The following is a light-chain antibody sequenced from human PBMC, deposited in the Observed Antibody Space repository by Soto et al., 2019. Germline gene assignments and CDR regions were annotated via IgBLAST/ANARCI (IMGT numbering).Light chain of an antibody. V-gene: IGLV2-14*03. CDR2: DVS. CDR1: SSDVGGYNY. J-gene: IGLJ1*01. CDR3: SSYTSTSTYV. Sequence: QSVLTQPASVSGSPGQSITISCTGTSSDVGGYNYVSWYQQRPGKAPKLIIYDVSNRPSGVSNRFSGSKSGNTASLTISGLQAEDDTDYYCSSYTSTSTYVFGTGTKVTVL.